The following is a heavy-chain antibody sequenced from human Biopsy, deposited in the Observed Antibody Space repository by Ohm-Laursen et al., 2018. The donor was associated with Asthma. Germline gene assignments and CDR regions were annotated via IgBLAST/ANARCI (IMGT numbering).Heavy chain of an antibody. J-gene: IGHJ4*02. CDR2: IYHSGST. Sequence: TLSLTCAVSGGSISSGGYSWSWIRQPPGKGLEWIGYIYHSGSTYYNPSLKSRVTISVDRSKNQFSLKLSSVTAEDTAVYYCAKDKRYSGSYFDYWGQGTLVTVSS. CDR3: AKDKRYSGSYFDY. V-gene: IGHV4-30-2*01. D-gene: IGHD1-26*01. CDR1: GGSISSGGYS.